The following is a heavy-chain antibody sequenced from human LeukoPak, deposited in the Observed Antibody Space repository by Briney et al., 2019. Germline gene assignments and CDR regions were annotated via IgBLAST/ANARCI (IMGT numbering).Heavy chain of an antibody. J-gene: IGHJ4*02. CDR2: MNPNSGNT. CDR3: AIYDSSGYYLSY. V-gene: IGHV1-8*01. Sequence: ASVKVSCKASGYTFTSYDINWVRQATGQGLEWMGWMNPNSGNTGYAQKFQGRVTMTRSTSISTAYMELSSLRSEDTAVYYCAIYDSSGYYLSYWGQGTLVTVSS. CDR1: GYTFTSYD. D-gene: IGHD3-22*01.